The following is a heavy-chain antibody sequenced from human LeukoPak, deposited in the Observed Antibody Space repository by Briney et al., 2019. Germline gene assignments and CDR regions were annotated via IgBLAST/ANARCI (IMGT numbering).Heavy chain of an antibody. Sequence: PSETLSLTCTVSGGSISSGGYYWSWIRQHPGKGLEWIGYIYYSGSTYYNPSLKSRVTISVDTSKNQFSLKLSSVTAADTAVYYCASSYYGSGSYDWFDPWGQGTLVTVSS. CDR2: IYYSGST. D-gene: IGHD3-10*01. CDR1: GGSISSGGYY. V-gene: IGHV4-31*03. CDR3: ASSYYGSGSYDWFDP. J-gene: IGHJ5*02.